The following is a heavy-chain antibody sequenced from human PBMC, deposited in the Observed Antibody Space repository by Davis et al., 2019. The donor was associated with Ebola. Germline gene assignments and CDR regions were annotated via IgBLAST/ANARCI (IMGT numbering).Heavy chain of an antibody. Sequence: GESLKISCQDSGNSFSSHWIAWVRQMPGKGLEWMGIIYPGDSDTRYSPSFQDQVTISADKSINTAYLHWSSLKASDTAIYYCARRGYNSALWGMDVWGKGTTATVSS. CDR2: IYPGDSDT. CDR3: ARRGYNSALWGMDV. D-gene: IGHD3-22*01. V-gene: IGHV5-51*01. CDR1: GNSFSSHW. J-gene: IGHJ6*04.